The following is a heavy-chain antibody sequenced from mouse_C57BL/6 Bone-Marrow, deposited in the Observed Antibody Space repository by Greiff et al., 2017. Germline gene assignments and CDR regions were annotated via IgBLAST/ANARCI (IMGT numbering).Heavy chain of an antibody. J-gene: IGHJ4*01. CDR3: ARAYYSNYEAMDY. Sequence: VQLQQSGAELVKPGASVKLSCTASGFNIKDYYMHWVKQRTEQGLEWIGRIDPEDGDTKYAPKFQGKATITADTSSNTAYLQLSSLTSEDTAVYYGARAYYSNYEAMDYWGQGTSVTVSS. V-gene: IGHV14-2*01. D-gene: IGHD2-5*01. CDR1: GFNIKDYY. CDR2: IDPEDGDT.